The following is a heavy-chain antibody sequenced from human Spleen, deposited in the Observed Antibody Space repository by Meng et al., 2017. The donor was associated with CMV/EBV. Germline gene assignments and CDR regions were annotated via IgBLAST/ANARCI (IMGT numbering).Heavy chain of an antibody. CDR3: ARGRGTYAMSDY. J-gene: IGHJ4*02. Sequence: CKVSGGTFSSYAIAWVRQAPGQGLECMGRIVPMFGPANYARKFQGRVTLTTDTSTSTAYMEVRSLISDDTAFYYCARGRGTYAMSDYWGQGTLVTVSS. CDR1: GGTFSSYA. CDR2: IVPMFGPA. D-gene: IGHD3-16*01. V-gene: IGHV1-69*05.